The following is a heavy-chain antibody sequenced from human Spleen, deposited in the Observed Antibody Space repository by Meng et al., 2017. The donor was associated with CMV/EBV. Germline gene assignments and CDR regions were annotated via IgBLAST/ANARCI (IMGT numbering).Heavy chain of an antibody. CDR1: GFTFSNYW. D-gene: IGHD1-14*01. CDR2: IWYDGSNK. V-gene: IGHV3-33*06. Sequence: GESLKISCAASGFTFSNYWMSWVRQAPGKGLEWVAVIWYDGSNKYYADSVKGRFTISRDNSKNTLYLQMNSLRAEDTAVYYCAKDRNRSYYYGMDVWGQGTTVTVSS. J-gene: IGHJ6*02. CDR3: AKDRNRSYYYGMDV.